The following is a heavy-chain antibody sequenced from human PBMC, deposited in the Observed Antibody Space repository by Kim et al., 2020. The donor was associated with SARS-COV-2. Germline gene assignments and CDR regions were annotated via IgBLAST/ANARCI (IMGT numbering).Heavy chain of an antibody. Sequence: GGSLRLSCAASGFTFSSYWMSWVRQAPGKGVEWVANIKQDGSEKYYVDSVKGRFTISRDNAKNSLYLQMNSLRAEDTAVYYCARDQMAAAGSSYYYGMDVWGQGTTVTVSS. J-gene: IGHJ6*02. CDR1: GFTFSSYW. D-gene: IGHD6-13*01. CDR2: IKQDGSEK. V-gene: IGHV3-7*03. CDR3: ARDQMAAAGSSYYYGMDV.